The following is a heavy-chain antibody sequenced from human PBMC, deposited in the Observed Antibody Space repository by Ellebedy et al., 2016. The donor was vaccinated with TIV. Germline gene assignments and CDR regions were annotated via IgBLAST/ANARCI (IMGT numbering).Heavy chain of an antibody. D-gene: IGHD6-13*01. V-gene: IGHV1-18*01. Sequence: ASVKVSXXASGYTFNSYGISWVRQAPGQGLEWLGWISAYNGNTNYAQKLQGRFTMTTDTSTSTAYMELRSLRSDDTAVYYCARGGGYTHYYYYYMDVWGKGTTVTVSS. CDR3: ARGGGYTHYYYYYMDV. CDR1: GYTFNSYG. J-gene: IGHJ6*03. CDR2: ISAYNGNT.